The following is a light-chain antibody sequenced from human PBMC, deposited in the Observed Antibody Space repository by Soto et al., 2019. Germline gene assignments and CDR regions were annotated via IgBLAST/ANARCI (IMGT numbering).Light chain of an antibody. V-gene: IGKV3-11*01. CDR1: QSISYY. Sequence: EIVLTQSPATVSLSPGERATLSCSASQSISYYLAWYQQKPGQAPRLLIYDSINRATGIPGRFRGSGSWTDFNLTISSLEPEAFAVYYCQQRSDWPSTFGQGTKVEV. J-gene: IGKJ1*01. CDR2: DSI. CDR3: QQRSDWPST.